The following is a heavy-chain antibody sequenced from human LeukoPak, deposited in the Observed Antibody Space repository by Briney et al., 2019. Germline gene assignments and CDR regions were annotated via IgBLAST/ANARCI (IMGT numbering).Heavy chain of an antibody. CDR1: GGSINSYY. D-gene: IGHD6-13*01. CDR3: ARRAANYYGMDV. Sequence: SETLSLTCAVSGGSINSYYWSWIRQSAEKGLEWIGHIYTSGRTNYNPSLKSRVTMSVDTSKNQFSLKLSFVTAADTAVYYCARRAANYYGMDVWGQGTTVTVSS. CDR2: IYTSGRT. V-gene: IGHV4-4*07. J-gene: IGHJ6*02.